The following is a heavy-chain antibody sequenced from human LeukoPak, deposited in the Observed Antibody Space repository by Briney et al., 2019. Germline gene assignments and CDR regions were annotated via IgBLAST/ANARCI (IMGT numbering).Heavy chain of an antibody. V-gene: IGHV3-23*01. D-gene: IGHD6-6*01. CDR2: ISGGGGST. CDR1: GFTFSTYI. CDR3: AKDNPMYSSSSDF. Sequence: GGSLRLSCAASGFTFSTYIMTWVRQAPGKGLEWVSAISGGGGSTYYADSVKGRFTISRDNSKNTLYLQMNSLRAEDTAIYYCAKDNPMYSSSSDFWGQGTLVTVSS. J-gene: IGHJ4*02.